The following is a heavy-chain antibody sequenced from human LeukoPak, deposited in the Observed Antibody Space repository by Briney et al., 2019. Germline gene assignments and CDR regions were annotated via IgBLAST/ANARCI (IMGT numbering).Heavy chain of an antibody. V-gene: IGHV3-30-3*01. CDR1: GFTFSSYA. Sequence: GRSLRLSCAASGFTFSSYAMHWVRQAPGKGLEWVAVISYDGSNKYYADSVKGRFTISRDNSKNTLYLQMNSLRAEDTAVYYCARRRWLGDYWGQGALVTVSS. CDR3: ARRRWLGDY. J-gene: IGHJ4*02. CDR2: ISYDGSNK. D-gene: IGHD4-17*01.